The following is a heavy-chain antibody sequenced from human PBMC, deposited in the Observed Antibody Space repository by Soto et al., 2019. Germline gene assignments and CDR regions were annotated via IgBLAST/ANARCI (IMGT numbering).Heavy chain of an antibody. CDR3: AREVVTETTLGYFDF. J-gene: IGHJ4*02. Sequence: QVHLVQSGAEVKKSGSSVRVSCTASGGTFTNDAISLVRQAPGQGLEWLGRIIPFFGTPDYSQSFQGRLTITADESTGTAYMDLRSLRSDDTAVYYCAREVVTETTLGYFDFWGQGTLVTVSS. CDR1: GGTFTNDA. CDR2: IIPFFGTP. V-gene: IGHV1-69*01. D-gene: IGHD2-21*02.